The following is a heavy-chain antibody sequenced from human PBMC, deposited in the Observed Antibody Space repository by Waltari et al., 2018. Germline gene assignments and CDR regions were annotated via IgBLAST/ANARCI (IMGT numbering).Heavy chain of an antibody. CDR2: IYYSGST. Sequence: QVQLQESGPGLVKPSQTLSLTCTVSGDSVSSGGYYWSWVRHHPGKGLEWIGYIYYSGSTYYNPSLKSRLIISVATSKNQFSLKLFSVTAADTAVYYCARRGYYDSSGYLDKWGQGTLVTVSS. J-gene: IGHJ4*02. CDR3: ARRGYYDSSGYLDK. D-gene: IGHD3-22*01. V-gene: IGHV4-31*03. CDR1: GDSVSSGGYY.